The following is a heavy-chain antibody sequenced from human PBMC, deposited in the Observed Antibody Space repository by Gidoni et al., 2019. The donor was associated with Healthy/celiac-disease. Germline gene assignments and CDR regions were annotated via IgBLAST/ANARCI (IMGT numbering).Heavy chain of an antibody. V-gene: IGHV4-4*02. CDR3: AGGLDDYGAKYYFDY. CDR2: IYHSGST. CDR1: GGSISSSNW. D-gene: IGHD4-17*01. Sequence: QLQLQESGPGLVKPSGTLSLTCAVSGGSISSSNWWSWVRQPPGKGLEWIGEIYHSGSTNYNPSLKSRVTISVDKSKNQFSLKLSSVTAADTAVYYCAGGLDDYGAKYYFDYWGQGTLVTVSS. J-gene: IGHJ4*02.